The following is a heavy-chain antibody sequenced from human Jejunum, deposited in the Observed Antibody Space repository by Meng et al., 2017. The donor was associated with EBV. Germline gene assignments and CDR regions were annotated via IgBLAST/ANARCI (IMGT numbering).Heavy chain of an antibody. Sequence: VQLLVSGGGLGQPGGSLTLSCVASGFTLSAYAMSWVRQAPGKGLEWVSHVSGTGGSTYYADSVKGRFTASRDNSKNMLFLQMNSLRADDTAIYYCVRDGYNYIPFDYWGQGTLVTVSS. J-gene: IGHJ4*02. V-gene: IGHV3-23*01. D-gene: IGHD5-24*01. CDR1: GFTLSAYA. CDR2: VSGTGGST. CDR3: VRDGYNYIPFDY.